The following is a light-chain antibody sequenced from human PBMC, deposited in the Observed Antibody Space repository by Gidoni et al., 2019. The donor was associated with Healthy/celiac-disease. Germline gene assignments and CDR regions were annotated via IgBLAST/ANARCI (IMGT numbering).Light chain of an antibody. CDR3: QQYYSTLS. CDR2: WAS. V-gene: IGKV4-1*01. J-gene: IGKJ1*01. CDR1: QSVLYSSNNKNY. Sequence: DIVMTQSPDSLAVSLGERATINCKSSQSVLYSSNNKNYLAWYQQKPGQPPKLLIYWASTRESGVPDRFSGSGSGTDFTLTISSLQAEDGAVYYGQQYYSTLSFGQGTKVEIK.